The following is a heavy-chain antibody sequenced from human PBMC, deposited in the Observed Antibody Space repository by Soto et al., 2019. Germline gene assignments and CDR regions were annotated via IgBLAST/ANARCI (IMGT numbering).Heavy chain of an antibody. Sequence: EVQLLESGGGLVQPGGSLRLSCAASGFTCSSYAISWVRQAPGKGLEWVSAISGSGGSTYSADSVKGRFTISRDNSKNTLYLQMNSLRAEDTAVYYCAKDFADAEAFDIWGQGTMVTVSS. CDR1: GFTCSSYA. V-gene: IGHV3-23*01. J-gene: IGHJ3*02. CDR3: AKDFADAEAFDI. CDR2: ISGSGGST.